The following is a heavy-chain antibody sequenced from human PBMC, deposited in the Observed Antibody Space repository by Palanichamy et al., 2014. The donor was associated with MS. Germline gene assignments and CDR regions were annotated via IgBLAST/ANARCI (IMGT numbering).Heavy chain of an antibody. CDR1: GFTFSNYW. CDR3: ARIRYGEWGYAQDC. D-gene: IGHD1-26*01. CDR2: INSDGSRT. V-gene: IGHV3-74*01. Sequence: EVQLVESGGVLVQPGGSLRLSCAASGFTFSNYWMHWVRQVPGKGLVWVSRINSDGSRTNYADSVKGRFTVSRDNAESTLYLQMNSLRAEDTAVYYCARIRYGEWGYAQDCWGQGTLVTVSS. J-gene: IGHJ4*02.